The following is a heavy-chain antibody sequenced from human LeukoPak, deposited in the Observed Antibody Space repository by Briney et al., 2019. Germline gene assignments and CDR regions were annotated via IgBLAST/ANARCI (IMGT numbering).Heavy chain of an antibody. CDR1: GFTFSSYA. CDR2: ISYDGSNK. CDR3: ARDGSTISGIGTY. V-gene: IGHV3-30*04. J-gene: IGHJ4*02. D-gene: IGHD5/OR15-5a*01. Sequence: GGSLRLSCAASGFTFSSYAMHWVRQAPGKGLEWVAVISYDGSNKYYADSVKGRFTISRDNSKNTLYLQMNGLRAEDTAVYYCARDGSTISGIGTYWGQGTLVTVSS.